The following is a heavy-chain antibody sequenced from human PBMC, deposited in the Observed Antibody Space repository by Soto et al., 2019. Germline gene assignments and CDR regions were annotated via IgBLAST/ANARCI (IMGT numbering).Heavy chain of an antibody. J-gene: IGHJ4*02. CDR3: ARGMTPPGAPAWYYFDS. CDR1: GASITGHY. CDR2: MAISGST. Sequence: SETLFITCTVSGASITGHYWSWIRQPAGQALESIGRMAISGSTNYNPTLRSRVTISVDVAKNQFSLRLTSVTAADTALYYCARGMTPPGAPAWYYFDSWGQGTLVTVS. V-gene: IGHV4-4*07. D-gene: IGHD3-16*01.